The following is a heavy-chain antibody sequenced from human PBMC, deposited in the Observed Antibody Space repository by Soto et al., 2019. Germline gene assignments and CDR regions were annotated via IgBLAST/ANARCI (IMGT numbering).Heavy chain of an antibody. V-gene: IGHV1-69*01. Sequence: QVQLVQSGAEVKKPGSSVKVSCKASGGTFSSYAISWVRQAPGQGLEWMGGIIPIFGTANYAQKFQGRVTITADESTSTAYMELSSLRSEDTAVYYCARGECSSSWYNRDYYYGMDVWGQGTTVTVSS. CDR2: IIPIFGTA. CDR3: ARGECSSSWYNRDYYYGMDV. D-gene: IGHD6-13*01. CDR1: GGTFSSYA. J-gene: IGHJ6*02.